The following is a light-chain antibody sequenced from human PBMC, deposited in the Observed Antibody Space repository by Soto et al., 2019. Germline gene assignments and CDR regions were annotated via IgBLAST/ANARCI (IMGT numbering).Light chain of an antibody. CDR3: AAWDDSLNGYV. CDR2: SNN. CDR1: SSNIGSNT. Sequence: QSVLTQPPSASGTPGQRVTISCSGSSSNIGSNTVNWYQQLPGTAPKLLIYSNNQRPSGVPDRFSDSKSGTSASLAISGLQSEDEADDYCAAWDDSLNGYVFGTGTKLTVL. V-gene: IGLV1-44*01. J-gene: IGLJ1*01.